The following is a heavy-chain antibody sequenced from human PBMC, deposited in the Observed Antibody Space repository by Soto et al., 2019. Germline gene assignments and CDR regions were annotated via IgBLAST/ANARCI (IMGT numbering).Heavy chain of an antibody. CDR3: ARDVNSRGSGSFYDT. Sequence: QVQLVESGGGVVQPGRSLRLSCAASGFTFSSEGMHWVRQAPGRGLEWVSVISYDGINKYYADSVEGRFTISRDNSKSTLYLQMNSLRTEDTAVYYCARDVNSRGSGSFYDTWGQGIVVTVSS. J-gene: IGHJ4*02. D-gene: IGHD3-10*01. CDR2: ISYDGINK. V-gene: IGHV3-30*03. CDR1: GFTFSSEG.